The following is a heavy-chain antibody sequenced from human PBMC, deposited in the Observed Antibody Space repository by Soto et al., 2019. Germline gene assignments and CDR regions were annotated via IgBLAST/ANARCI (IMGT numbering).Heavy chain of an antibody. CDR1: GFTFSSYA. CDR3: ATSNWFDP. V-gene: IGHV4-39*01. J-gene: IGHJ5*02. Sequence: PGXSLRLSCAASGFTFSSYALSWFRQAPGKGLEWIGTIYYSGSTYYNPSLKSRVTISVDTSKNQFSLKLSSVTAADTAVYYCATSNWFDPWGQGTLVTVSS. CDR2: IYYSGST.